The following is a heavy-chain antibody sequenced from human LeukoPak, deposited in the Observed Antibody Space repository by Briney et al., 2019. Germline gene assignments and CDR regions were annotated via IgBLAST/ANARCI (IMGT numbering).Heavy chain of an antibody. V-gene: IGHV4-39*01. CDR3: AKISGGTFDP. D-gene: IGHD1-26*01. CDR2: IYYSGST. Sequence: SETLSLTCTVSGGSISSSSYYWGWIRQPPGKGLEWIGSIYYSGSTYYNPSLKSRVNISVDTSKNQFSLKLSSVTAADTAVYYCAKISGGTFDPWGQGTLVTVSS. CDR1: GGSISSSSYY. J-gene: IGHJ5*02.